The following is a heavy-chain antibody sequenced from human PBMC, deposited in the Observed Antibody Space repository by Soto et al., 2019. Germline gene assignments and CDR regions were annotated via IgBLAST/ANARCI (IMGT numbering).Heavy chain of an antibody. CDR2: ISSSSSYI. CDR3: ARGSGSYLGYFQH. CDR1: GFTFSSYS. D-gene: IGHD1-26*01. Sequence: EVQLVESGGGLVKPGGSLRLSCAASGFTFSSYSMNWVRQAPGKGLEWVSSISSSSSYIYYADSVKGRFTISRDNAKNSLYLQMNSLRAEDTAVYYCARGSGSYLGYFQHCGQGTLVTVSS. V-gene: IGHV3-21*01. J-gene: IGHJ1*01.